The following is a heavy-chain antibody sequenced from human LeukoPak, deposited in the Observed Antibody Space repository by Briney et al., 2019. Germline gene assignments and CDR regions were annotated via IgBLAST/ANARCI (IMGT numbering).Heavy chain of an antibody. CDR3: AGENDYAFDY. J-gene: IGHJ4*02. Sequence: GGSLRLSCAASGFTFSSYSMNWVRQAPGKGLEWVSFISMGGSDINYADSVKGRFTISRDNAKKSLYLQMNSLRAEDTAVYYCAGENDYAFDYWGQGTLVTASS. D-gene: IGHD4-17*01. CDR2: ISMGGSDI. CDR1: GFTFSSYS. V-gene: IGHV3-21*01.